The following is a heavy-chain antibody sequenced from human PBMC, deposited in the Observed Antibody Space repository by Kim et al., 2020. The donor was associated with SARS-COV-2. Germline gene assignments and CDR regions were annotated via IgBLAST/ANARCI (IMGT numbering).Heavy chain of an antibody. CDR1: GYTFTSYG. Sequence: ASVKVSCKASGYTFTSYGISWVRQAPGQGLEWVGWISAYNGNTNYAQKLQGRVTMTTDTSTSTAYMELRSLRSDDTAVYYCASDEAGMAVATSYYYYYYIDVWGKGTTVTVSS. CDR3: ASDEAGMAVATSYYYYYYIDV. J-gene: IGHJ6*03. CDR2: ISAYNGNT. V-gene: IGHV1-18*01. D-gene: IGHD6-19*01.